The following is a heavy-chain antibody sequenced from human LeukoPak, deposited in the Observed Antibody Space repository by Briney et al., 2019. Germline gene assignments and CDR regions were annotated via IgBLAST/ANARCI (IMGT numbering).Heavy chain of an antibody. Sequence: SQTLSLTCTVSGGSISSGSYYWSWIRQPAGKGLEWIGRIYTSGSTNYNTSLKSRVTISVDTSKNQFSLKLSSVTAADTAVYYCARENSYGDYIDYWGQGTLVTVSS. V-gene: IGHV4-61*02. CDR2: IYTSGST. CDR3: ARENSYGDYIDY. D-gene: IGHD4-17*01. J-gene: IGHJ4*02. CDR1: GGSISSGSYY.